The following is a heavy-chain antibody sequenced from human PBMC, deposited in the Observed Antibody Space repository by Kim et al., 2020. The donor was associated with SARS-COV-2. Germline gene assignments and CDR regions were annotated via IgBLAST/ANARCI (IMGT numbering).Heavy chain of an antibody. Sequence: VNGRVTISKDKSKNTLYLQRNSMRAEDTAVYYCARDPTDYGGNSGWYFDLWGRGALVTVSS. CDR3: ARDPTDYGGNSGWYFDL. V-gene: IGHV3-53*01. J-gene: IGHJ2*01. D-gene: IGHD4-17*01.